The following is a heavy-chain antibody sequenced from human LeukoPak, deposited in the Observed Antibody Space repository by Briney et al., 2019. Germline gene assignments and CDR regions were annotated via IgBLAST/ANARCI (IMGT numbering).Heavy chain of an antibody. CDR1: GFTFSSYG. CDR3: ARWVYMDV. D-gene: IGHD1-26*01. J-gene: IGHJ6*03. Sequence: PGGSLRLSCAASGFTFSSYGMSWVRQAPGKGLEWVSAISGSGGSAYYADSVKGRFTISRDNAKNSLYLQMNSLRAEDTAVYYCARWVYMDVWGKGTTVTVSS. CDR2: ISGSGGSA. V-gene: IGHV3-23*01.